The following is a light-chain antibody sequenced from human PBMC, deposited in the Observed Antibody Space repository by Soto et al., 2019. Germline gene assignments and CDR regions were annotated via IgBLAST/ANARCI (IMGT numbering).Light chain of an antibody. J-gene: IGKJ4*01. V-gene: IGKV1-5*01. CDR1: QSVSRW. CDR2: DAS. Sequence: DIHMTPPPSTMAASFRGRVSMCCRASQSVSRWLAWYQQKPGNAPKLLTYDASSLEGGVPSRFSASGSGTDFTLTISSLQPEDFATYYCQQFNNYTLTSGGGNKV. CDR3: QQFNNYTLT.